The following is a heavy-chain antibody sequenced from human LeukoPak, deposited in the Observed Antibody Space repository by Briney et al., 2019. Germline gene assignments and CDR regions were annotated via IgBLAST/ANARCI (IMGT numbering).Heavy chain of an antibody. D-gene: IGHD2-21*02. CDR2: IKPNSGVT. CDR3: ARPTYCGSDCYFNFDY. Sequence: ASVKVSCKPSGYTFSTYFMHWVRQAPGQGREGRGYIKPNSGVTNYAQKFRGRVTMTWDTSISTAYIELSGLTSDDTAIYYCARPTYCGSDCYFNFDYWGQGTLVTVSS. CDR1: GYTFSTYF. V-gene: IGHV1-2*02. J-gene: IGHJ4*02.